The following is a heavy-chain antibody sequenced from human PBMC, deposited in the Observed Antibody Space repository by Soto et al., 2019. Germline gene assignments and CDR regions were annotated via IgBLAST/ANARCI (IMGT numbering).Heavy chain of an antibody. CDR2: IKEDGSDK. D-gene: IGHD5-12*01. Sequence: EVYLVESGGGLVQPGGSLRLSCEVSGFMFSNYWMNWVRQAPGKGLQWVANIKEDGSDKSYMDSVKGRFTISRDNSKKSLYLQMHSLRVEDTAVYYCGRFSGYGAVVDPWGHGTLVIVSS. V-gene: IGHV3-7*03. J-gene: IGHJ5*02. CDR1: GFMFSNYW. CDR3: GRFSGYGAVVDP.